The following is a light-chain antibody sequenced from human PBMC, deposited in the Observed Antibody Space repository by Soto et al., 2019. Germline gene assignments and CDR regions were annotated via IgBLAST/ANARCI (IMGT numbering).Light chain of an antibody. CDR2: SNN. CDR1: SSNIGSNT. J-gene: IGLJ2*01. Sequence: QSVLTQPPSASGTPGQRVTIPCSGSSSNIGSNTVNWYQQLPGTAPKLLIYSNNQQPSGVPDRFSGSKSGTSASLAISGLQSEDEADYYCAAWDDSLMVFGGGTKLTVL. V-gene: IGLV1-44*01. CDR3: AAWDDSLMV.